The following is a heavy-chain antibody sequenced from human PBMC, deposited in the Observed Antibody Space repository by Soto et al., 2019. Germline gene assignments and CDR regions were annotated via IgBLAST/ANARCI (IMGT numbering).Heavy chain of an antibody. CDR1: GVTFSTYA. CDR3: AIGRRKTSGSNTWVDP. CDR2: ISNTGGGT. D-gene: IGHD2-15*01. J-gene: IGHJ5*02. V-gene: IGHV3-23*01. Sequence: EVQLLESGGGLVQPGGSLRLSCAASGVTFSTYAMNWVRQAPGKGLEWISTISNTGGGTFYADSVKGRFTISRDNSNNPVYLQMHSLRAEDTAVYFWAIGRRKTSGSNTWVDPWGRGTLVTVSS.